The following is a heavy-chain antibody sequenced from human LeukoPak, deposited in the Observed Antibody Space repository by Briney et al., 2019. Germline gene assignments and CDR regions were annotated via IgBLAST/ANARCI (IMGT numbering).Heavy chain of an antibody. CDR3: TRGGSYFDISGYYFY. Sequence: GGSLRLSCAASGFTVGSNTMSWVRQAPGKGLEWVSIIYSGGITSYADSVKGRFTISRDNSKNTSYLPMKNLGTDATAVFYSTRGGSYFDISGYYFYWGQRTLVTVSS. V-gene: IGHV3-53*01. J-gene: IGHJ4*02. CDR2: IYSGGIT. D-gene: IGHD3-22*01. CDR1: GFTVGSNT.